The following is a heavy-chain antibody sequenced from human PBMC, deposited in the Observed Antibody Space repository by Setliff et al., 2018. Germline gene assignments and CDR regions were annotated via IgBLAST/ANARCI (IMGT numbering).Heavy chain of an antibody. CDR3: ATSVSWIQLVMYPQGHPEPFDY. CDR1: GYTLTELS. Sequence: ASVKVSCKVSGYTLTELSMHWVRQAPGKGLEWMGGFDPEDGETIYAQKFQGRVTMTEDTSTDTANMELSSLRSEDTAVYYCATSVSWIQLVMYPQGHPEPFDYWGQGTLVTVSS. D-gene: IGHD5-18*01. CDR2: FDPEDGET. V-gene: IGHV1-24*01. J-gene: IGHJ4*02.